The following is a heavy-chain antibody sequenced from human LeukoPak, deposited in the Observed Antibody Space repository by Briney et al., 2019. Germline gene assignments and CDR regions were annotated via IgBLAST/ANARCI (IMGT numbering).Heavy chain of an antibody. CDR3: ARDLGVNDY. Sequence: SETLSLTCTVSGGSISSGSYYWSWIRQPAGKGLEWIGRIYTSGSTNYNPSLKSRVTISVDTSKNQFSLKLCSVTAADTAVYYCARDLGVNDYWGQGTLVTVSS. V-gene: IGHV4-61*02. CDR1: GGSISSGSYY. J-gene: IGHJ4*02. D-gene: IGHD1-26*01. CDR2: IYTSGST.